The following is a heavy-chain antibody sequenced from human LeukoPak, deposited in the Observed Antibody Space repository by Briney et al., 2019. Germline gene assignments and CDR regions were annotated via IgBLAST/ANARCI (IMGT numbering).Heavy chain of an antibody. D-gene: IGHD4-23*01. CDR2: ISSSGSDI. Sequence: GGSLRLSCAASGFTFSNYEMHWVRQAPGKGLEWVSYISSSGSDIYYADSVKGRFTISRENTKNSLYLHMNSLRAEDTAVYYCARDYGGSSPFDYWGQGTLVTVSS. CDR3: ARDYGGSSPFDY. CDR1: GFTFSNYE. V-gene: IGHV3-48*03. J-gene: IGHJ4*02.